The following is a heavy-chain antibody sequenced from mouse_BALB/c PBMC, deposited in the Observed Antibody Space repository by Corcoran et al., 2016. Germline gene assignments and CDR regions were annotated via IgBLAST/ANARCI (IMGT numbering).Heavy chain of an antibody. CDR1: GFNIKDTY. J-gene: IGHJ1*01. V-gene: IGHV14-3*02. CDR3: ASWDGYWDA. Sequence: EVQLQQSGAELVKPGASVKLSCTASGFNIKDTYMHWVKQRPEQGLEWIGRIDPANGNTKYDPKFQGKATITADTSSNTAYLQLSSLPSEDTAVYFGASWDGYWDAWGAGTTVAASS. CDR2: IDPANGNT. D-gene: IGHD4-1*01.